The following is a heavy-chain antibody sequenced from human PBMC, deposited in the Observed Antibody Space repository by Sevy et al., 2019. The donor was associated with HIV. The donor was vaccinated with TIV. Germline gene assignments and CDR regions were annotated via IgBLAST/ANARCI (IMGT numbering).Heavy chain of an antibody. CDR3: ARASGTVSGYYYYGMDV. CDR1: GGSISSYY. D-gene: IGHD4-17*01. CDR2: IYYSGST. Sequence: SETLSLTCTVSGGSISSYYWSWIRQPPGKGLEWIGHIYYSGSTNYNPSLKSRVTISVDTSKNQFSLKLSSVTAADTAVYYCARASGTVSGYYYYGMDVWGQGTTVTVSS. V-gene: IGHV4-59*01. J-gene: IGHJ6*02.